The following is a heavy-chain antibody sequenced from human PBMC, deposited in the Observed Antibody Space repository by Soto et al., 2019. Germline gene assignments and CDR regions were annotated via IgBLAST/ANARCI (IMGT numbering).Heavy chain of an antibody. CDR1: GFTVSTYD. J-gene: IGHJ4*02. CDR2: ISRRSSTI. CDR3: ARGYSYGYFAN. D-gene: IGHD5-18*01. Sequence: EVQLVESGGGLVQPGGSLRLSCAASGFTVSTYDMNWVRQAPGKGLEWVSDISRRSSTIYYADSVKGRFTISRDNAKNSLYLQINSLRAEDTAVYYCARGYSYGYFANWGQGTLVTVSS. V-gene: IGHV3-48*01.